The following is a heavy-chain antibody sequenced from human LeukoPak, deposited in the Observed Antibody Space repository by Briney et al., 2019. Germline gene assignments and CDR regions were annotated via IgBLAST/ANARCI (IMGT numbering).Heavy chain of an antibody. CDR1: GGPISSHY. J-gene: IGHJ5*02. CDR3: ARVGIVVVPAAIMPALGGFDP. Sequence: SETLSLTCTVSGGPISSHYWSWIRQPPGKGLEWIGYIYYSGSTNYNPSLKSRVTISVDTSKNQFSLKLSSVTAADTAVYYCARVGIVVVPAAIMPALGGFDPWGQGTLVTVSS. V-gene: IGHV4-59*11. CDR2: IYYSGST. D-gene: IGHD2-2*02.